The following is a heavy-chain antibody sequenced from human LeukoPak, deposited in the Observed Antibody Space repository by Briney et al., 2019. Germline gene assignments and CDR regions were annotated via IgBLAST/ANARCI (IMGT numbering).Heavy chain of an antibody. J-gene: IGHJ3*01. CDR2: ISAYNGNT. D-gene: IGHD3-22*01. V-gene: IGHV1-18*01. Sequence: ASVKVSCKASGYTFTSYGIRWVRQAPGQGLEWMGWISAYNGNTNYPQKLQGRVTMTTDTSTSTAYMELRSLRSDDTVVYYCTRNYYDSSGYLYFWGQGTMVTVSS. CDR1: GYTFTSYG. CDR3: TRNYYDSSGYLYF.